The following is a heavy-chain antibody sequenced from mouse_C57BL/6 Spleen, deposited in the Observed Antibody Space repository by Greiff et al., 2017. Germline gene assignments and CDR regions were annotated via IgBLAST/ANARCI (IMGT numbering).Heavy chain of an antibody. CDR3: ARHEDYGNYFDY. CDR1: GFTFSSYG. CDR2: ISSGGSYT. V-gene: IGHV5-6*01. J-gene: IGHJ2*01. D-gene: IGHD1-1*01. Sequence: EVKLMESGGDLVKPGGSLKLSCAASGFTFSSYGMSWVRQTPDKRLEWVATISSGGSYTYYPDSVKGRFTISRDNAKNTLYLQMSSLKSEDTAMYYCARHEDYGNYFDYWGQGTTLTVSS.